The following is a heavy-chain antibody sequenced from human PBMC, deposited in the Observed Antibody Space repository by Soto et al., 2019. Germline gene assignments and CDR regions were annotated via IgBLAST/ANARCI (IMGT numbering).Heavy chain of an antibody. J-gene: IGHJ3*02. CDR2: IIPIFGTA. D-gene: IGHD1-26*01. CDR3: AREKVGLLTVAFDI. Sequence: ASVKVSCKASGGTFSSYAISWVRQAPGQGLEWMGGIIPIFGTANYAQKFQGRVTITADESTSTAYMELSSLRSEDTAVYYCAREKVGLLTVAFDIWGQGTMVTVSS. V-gene: IGHV1-69*01. CDR1: GGTFSSYA.